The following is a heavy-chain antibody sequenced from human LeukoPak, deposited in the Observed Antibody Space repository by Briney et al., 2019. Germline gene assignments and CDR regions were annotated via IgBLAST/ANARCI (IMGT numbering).Heavy chain of an antibody. Sequence: PSETLSLTCTVSGGSISSYYWSWIRQPPGKGLEWIGYIYYSGSTNYNPSLKSRVTISVDTSKNQFSLKLSSVTAADTAVYYCARAPRYSESPYYFDYWGQGTLVTVSS. CDR1: GGSISSYY. CDR2: IYYSGST. V-gene: IGHV4-59*01. D-gene: IGHD1-26*01. CDR3: ARAPRYSESPYYFDY. J-gene: IGHJ4*02.